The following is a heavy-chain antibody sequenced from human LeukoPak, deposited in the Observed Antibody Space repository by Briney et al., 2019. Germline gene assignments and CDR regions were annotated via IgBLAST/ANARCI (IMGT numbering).Heavy chain of an antibody. Sequence: PSETLSLTCTVSGGSISSSSYYWRWIRQPPGKGLEWIGSIYYSGSTYYNPSLKSRVTISVDTSKNQFSLKLSSVTAADTAVYYCARVNCGGDCYIPGDYYYYMDVWGKGATVTVSS. J-gene: IGHJ6*03. V-gene: IGHV4-39*01. CDR3: ARVNCGGDCYIPGDYYYYMDV. CDR2: IYYSGST. D-gene: IGHD2-21*01. CDR1: GGSISSSSYY.